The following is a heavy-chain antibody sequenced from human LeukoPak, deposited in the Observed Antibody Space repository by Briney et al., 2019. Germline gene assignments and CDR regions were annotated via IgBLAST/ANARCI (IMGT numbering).Heavy chain of an antibody. V-gene: IGHV1-46*01. J-gene: IGHJ4*02. CDR2: INPSGGST. CDR1: GYTFTGYY. Sequence: ASVKVSCKASGYTFTGYYMHWVRQAPGQGLEWMGIINPSGGSTSYAQKFQGRVTMTRDTSTSTVYMELSSLRSEDTAVYYCAFMVRGVASFDYWGQGTLVTVSS. CDR3: AFMVRGVASFDY. D-gene: IGHD3-10*01.